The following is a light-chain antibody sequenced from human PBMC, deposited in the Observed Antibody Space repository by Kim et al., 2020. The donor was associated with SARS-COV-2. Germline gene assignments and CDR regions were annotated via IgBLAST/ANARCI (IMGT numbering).Light chain of an antibody. V-gene: IGLV2-14*04. J-gene: IGLJ2*01. CDR1: RSGVGGYNF. CDR2: DVS. CDR3: SSYTSTSTLV. Sequence: GQSMTRSCTGTRSGVGGYNFVSWYQQHPGTAPTLMIYDVSRRPSGVSNRFSGSKSGNTASLTISGLQAEDEADYYCSSYTSTSTLVFGGGTQLTVL.